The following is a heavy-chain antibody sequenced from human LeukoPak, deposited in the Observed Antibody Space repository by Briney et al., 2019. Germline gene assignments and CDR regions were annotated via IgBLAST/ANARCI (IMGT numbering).Heavy chain of an antibody. CDR1: GYTFTSYA. J-gene: IGHJ6*04. V-gene: IGHV1-3*01. Sequence: ASVKVSCKASGYTFTSYAMHWVRQAPGQRLEWVGRINAGNGNTKYSQKFQGRVTITRDTSASTAYMELSSLRSEDTAVYYCARGLGGRRVYYYYGMDVWGKGTTVTVSS. D-gene: IGHD3-16*01. CDR3: ARGLGGRRVYYYYGMDV. CDR2: INAGNGNT.